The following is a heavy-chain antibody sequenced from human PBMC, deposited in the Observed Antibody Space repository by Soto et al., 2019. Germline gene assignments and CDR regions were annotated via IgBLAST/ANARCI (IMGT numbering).Heavy chain of an antibody. Sequence: EVQLVESGGGLVQPGGSLRLSCAASGFTFSSYWMSWVRQAPGKGLEWVANIKQDGSEKYYVDSVKGRFTISRDNAKNSLYLQMKSLRAEDTAVYYCARANIAVAGTFQHWGQGTLVTGSS. D-gene: IGHD6-19*01. V-gene: IGHV3-7*04. J-gene: IGHJ1*01. CDR1: GFTFSSYW. CDR2: IKQDGSEK. CDR3: ARANIAVAGTFQH.